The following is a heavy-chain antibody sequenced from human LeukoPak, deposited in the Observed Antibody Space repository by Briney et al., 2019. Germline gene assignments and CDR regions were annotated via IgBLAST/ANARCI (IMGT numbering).Heavy chain of an antibody. D-gene: IGHD3-10*01. CDR1: GFTFSSYG. CDR3: ARDSESYGSGSSSFDY. J-gene: IGHJ4*02. CDR2: IWYDGSNK. Sequence: GGSLRLSCAASGFTFSSYGMHWVRQAPGKGLEWVPVIWYDGSNKYYADSVKGRFTISRDNSKNTLYLQMNSLRAEDTAVYYCARDSESYGSGSSSFDYWGQGTLVTVSS. V-gene: IGHV3-33*01.